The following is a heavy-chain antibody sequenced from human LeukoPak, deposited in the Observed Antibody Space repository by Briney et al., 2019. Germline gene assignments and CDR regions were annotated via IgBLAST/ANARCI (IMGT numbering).Heavy chain of an antibody. CDR2: ISGSGGST. CDR3: HESRNKYSSSSIV. CDR1: GFTFGDYG. J-gene: IGHJ4*02. Sequence: GGSLRLSCITSGFTFGDYGLSWVRQAPGKGLEWVSAISGSGGSTYYADSVKGRFTISRDNSKNTLYLQMNSLRAEDTAVYYCHESRNKYSSSSIVWGQGTLVTVSS. D-gene: IGHD6-6*01. V-gene: IGHV3-23*01.